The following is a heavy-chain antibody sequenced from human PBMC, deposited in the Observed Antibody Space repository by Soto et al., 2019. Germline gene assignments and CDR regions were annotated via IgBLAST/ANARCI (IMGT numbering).Heavy chain of an antibody. V-gene: IGHV5-51*01. CDR3: VRHGGSAGTDY. D-gene: IGHD3-3*01. CDR2: IYPRDSDT. CDR1: GYTFSTYW. J-gene: IGHJ4*02. Sequence: PGESLKISCKGSGYTFSTYWIGWVRQMPGKGLEWMGIIYPRDSDTRYSPSFQGQVTISVDKSISTGYLQWNSLKASDTAMYYCVRHGGSAGTDYWGQGTLVTASS.